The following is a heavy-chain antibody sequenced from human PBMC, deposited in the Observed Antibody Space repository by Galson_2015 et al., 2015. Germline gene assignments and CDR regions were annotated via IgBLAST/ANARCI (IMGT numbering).Heavy chain of an antibody. Sequence: SLRLSCAASGFTFSSYGMHWVRQAPGKGLEWVAVIWYDGSNKYYADSVKGRFTISRDNSKNTLYLQMNSLRAEDTAVYYCARGNLETMTADYWGQGTLVTVSS. D-gene: IGHD3-22*01. CDR2: IWYDGSNK. J-gene: IGHJ4*02. CDR3: ARGNLETMTADY. V-gene: IGHV3-33*01. CDR1: GFTFSSYG.